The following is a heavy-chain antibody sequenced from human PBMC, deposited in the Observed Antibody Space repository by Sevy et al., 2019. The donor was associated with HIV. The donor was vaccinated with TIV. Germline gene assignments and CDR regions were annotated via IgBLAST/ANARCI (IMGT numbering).Heavy chain of an antibody. D-gene: IGHD2-21*01. V-gene: IGHV4-39*01. CDR2: IYYSGST. J-gene: IGHJ4*02. Sequence: SETLSLTCSVSGVSISSSSYDWGWIRQPPGKGLEWIGGIYYSGSTYYNPSLMSRVTVSVDTSKNQFSLNLRSVTAADTAVYYCAGHGGIVDRAFDFWGRGTLVTVSS. CDR1: GVSISSSSYD. CDR3: AGHGGIVDRAFDF.